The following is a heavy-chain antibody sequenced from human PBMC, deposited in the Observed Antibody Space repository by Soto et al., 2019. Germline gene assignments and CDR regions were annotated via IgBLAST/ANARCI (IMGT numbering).Heavy chain of an antibody. D-gene: IGHD6-19*01. Sequence: EVQLLESGGGLVQPGGSLRLSCAASGFTFSSYAMSWVRQAPGKGLEWVSAISGSGGSTYYADSVKGRFTISRDNSKNTLYLQMNGLGAEDTAVYYCAKVGRPVGSGWYSHAFDIWGQGTMVTVSS. J-gene: IGHJ3*02. CDR2: ISGSGGST. CDR3: AKVGRPVGSGWYSHAFDI. V-gene: IGHV3-23*01. CDR1: GFTFSSYA.